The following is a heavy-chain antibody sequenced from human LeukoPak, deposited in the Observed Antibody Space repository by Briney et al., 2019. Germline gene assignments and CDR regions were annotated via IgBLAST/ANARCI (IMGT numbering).Heavy chain of an antibody. J-gene: IGHJ3*02. CDR3: AREGDAFDI. CDR1: GGSISSGGYS. V-gene: IGHV4-30-2*01. CDR2: IYHSGST. Sequence: SETLSLTCDVSGGSISSGGYSWSWIRQPPGKGLEWIGEIYHSGSTNYNPSLKSRVTISVDKSKNQFSLKLSSVTAADTAVYYCAREGDAFDIWGQGTMVAVSS.